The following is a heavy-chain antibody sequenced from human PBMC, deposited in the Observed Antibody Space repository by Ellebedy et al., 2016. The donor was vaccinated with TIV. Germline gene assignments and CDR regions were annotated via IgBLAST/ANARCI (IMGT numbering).Heavy chain of an antibody. CDR3: AEYRTSGDGYWVFDN. J-gene: IGHJ4*02. D-gene: IGHD5-18*01. CDR2: IVGSGS. CDR1: GFTFSSYA. V-gene: IGHV3-23*01. Sequence: GESLKISCAASGFTFSSYAMAWVRQAPGKGLEWVSGIVGSGSQKYADSVKGRFTISRDNSKRTVELLMHGLRAEDTATYFCAEYRTSGDGYWVFDNWGQGTLVSVSS.